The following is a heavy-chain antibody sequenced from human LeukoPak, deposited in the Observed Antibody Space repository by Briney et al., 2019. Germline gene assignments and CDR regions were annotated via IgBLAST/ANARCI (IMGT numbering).Heavy chain of an antibody. CDR3: ARESYYYFWSGTPLGYYYYYMDV. Sequence: PSETLSLTCTVSGGSISSYYWSWIRQPAGKGLEWIGRIYTSGSTNYNPSLKSRVTMSVDTSKNQFSLKLSSVTAADTAVYYCARESYYYFWSGTPLGYYYYYMDVWGKGTTVTVSS. CDR1: GGSISSYY. J-gene: IGHJ6*03. V-gene: IGHV4-4*07. D-gene: IGHD3-3*01. CDR2: IYTSGST.